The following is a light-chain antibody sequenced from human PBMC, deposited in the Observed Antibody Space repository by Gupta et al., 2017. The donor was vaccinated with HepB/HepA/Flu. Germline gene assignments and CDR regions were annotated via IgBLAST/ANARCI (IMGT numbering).Light chain of an antibody. Sequence: PMTPPASLSGSPGPSSTISCTGTSSDYVSWYQQYPGTAPKLVIYNVSDRPSGVSHRFSGSKSGNTASLSISGLQTEDEAYYYCSSYTYTTSLVVFGGGTKLTVL. J-gene: IGLJ2*01. CDR3: SSYTYTTSLVV. V-gene: IGLV2-14*03. CDR2: NVS. CDR1: SSDY.